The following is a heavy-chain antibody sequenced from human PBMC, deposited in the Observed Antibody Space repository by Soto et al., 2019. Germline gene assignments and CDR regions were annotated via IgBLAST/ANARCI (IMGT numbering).Heavy chain of an antibody. D-gene: IGHD3-9*01. CDR1: GGSISSSSYY. CDR2: IYYSGST. CDR3: ARQMAYFDYHFDY. J-gene: IGHJ4*02. V-gene: IGHV4-39*01. Sequence: QLQLQESGPGLVKPSETLSLTCTVSGGSISSSSYYWGWIRQPPGKGLEWIGSIYYSGSTYYNPSLKSRVTISVDTSKNQFSLKLSSVTAADTAVYYCARQMAYFDYHFDYWGQGTLVTVSS.